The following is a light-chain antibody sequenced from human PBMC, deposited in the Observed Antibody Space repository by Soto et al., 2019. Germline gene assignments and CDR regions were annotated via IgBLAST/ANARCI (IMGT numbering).Light chain of an antibody. CDR1: SSDFGDYNY. CDR2: DVS. V-gene: IGLV2-11*01. J-gene: IGLJ1*01. CDR3: CSYAGTFYV. Sequence: QSALTQPRSVSGSPGQSVTISCTGTSSDFGDYNYVSWYQHHPGKAPKLMIYDVSERPSGVPDRFSGSKSGNTASLTISGLQAEDEADYYCCSYAGTFYVFGTGTKVTVL.